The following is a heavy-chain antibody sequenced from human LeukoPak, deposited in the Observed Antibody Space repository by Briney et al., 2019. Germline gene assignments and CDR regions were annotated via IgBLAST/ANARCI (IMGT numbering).Heavy chain of an antibody. CDR2: ISGSGDNT. Sequence: GGSLRLSCAASGFTFSNYGMSWVRQAPGKGLEWVSSISGSGDNTYYADSVKGRSAISRDNSKKTLYLQMDSLRVEDTAVYHCAKTNGYYDYWGRGTLVTVSS. V-gene: IGHV3-23*01. CDR1: GFTFSNYG. CDR3: AKTNGYYDY. D-gene: IGHD3-22*01. J-gene: IGHJ4*02.